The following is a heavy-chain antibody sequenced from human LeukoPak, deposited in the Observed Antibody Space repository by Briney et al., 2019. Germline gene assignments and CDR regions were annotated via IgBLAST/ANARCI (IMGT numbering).Heavy chain of an antibody. CDR1: EFPFSDYY. CDR2: IYYSGST. CDR3: ARLDYGDYASNWFDP. J-gene: IGHJ5*02. D-gene: IGHD4-17*01. Sequence: LRLSCAASEFPFSDYYWSWIRQHPGKGLEWIGYIYYSGSTYYNPSLKSRVTISVDRSKNQFSLKLSSVTAADTAVYYCARLDYGDYASNWFDPWGQGTLVTVSS. V-gene: IGHV4-31*02.